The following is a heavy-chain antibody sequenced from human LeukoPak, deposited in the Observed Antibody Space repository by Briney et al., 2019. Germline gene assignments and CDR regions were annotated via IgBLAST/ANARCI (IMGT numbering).Heavy chain of an antibody. CDR2: IIPIFGTA. CDR1: GGTFSSYA. Sequence: ASVKVSCKASGGTFSSYAISWVRQAPGQGLEWMGGIIPIFGTANYAQKFQGRVTITTDESTSTAYMELSSLRSEDTAVYYCARGGTTIFGVVIQGYYMDVWGKGTTVTVSS. CDR3: ARGGTTIFGVVIQGYYMDV. J-gene: IGHJ6*03. V-gene: IGHV1-69*05. D-gene: IGHD3-3*01.